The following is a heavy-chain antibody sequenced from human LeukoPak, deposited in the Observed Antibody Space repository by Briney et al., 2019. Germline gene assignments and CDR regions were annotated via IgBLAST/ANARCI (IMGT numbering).Heavy chain of an antibody. CDR3: AKDALVGNRYYYGMDV. J-gene: IGHJ6*02. V-gene: IGHV1-18*01. CDR1: GYTFTSFG. D-gene: IGHD1/OR15-1a*01. Sequence: ASVKVSCKASGYTFTSFGISWVRQAPGQGLEWMAWISSYNGLTNYAQKFQGRVTLTTDTSTRTAYMELWSLKSDDTAVYYCAKDALVGNRYYYGMDVWGQGTTVTVSS. CDR2: ISSYNGLT.